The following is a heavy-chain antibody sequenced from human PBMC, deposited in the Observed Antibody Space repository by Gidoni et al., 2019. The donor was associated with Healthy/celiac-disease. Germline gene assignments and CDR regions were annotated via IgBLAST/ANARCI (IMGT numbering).Heavy chain of an antibody. Sequence: EVQLLESGGGLVQPGRSLRLSCAASGFTFDDYAMHWVRQGPGKGLEWVSGISWNSGSIGYADSVKGRFTISRDNAKNSLYLQMNSLRVEDTALYYCAKDIRDLAVAGTCYMDVWGKGTTVTVSS. D-gene: IGHD6-19*01. CDR3: AKDIRDLAVAGTCYMDV. CDR2: ISWNSGSI. J-gene: IGHJ6*03. V-gene: IGHV3-9*01. CDR1: GFTFDDYA.